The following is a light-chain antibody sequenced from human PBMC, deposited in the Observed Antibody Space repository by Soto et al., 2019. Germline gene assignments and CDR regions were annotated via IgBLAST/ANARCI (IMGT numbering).Light chain of an antibody. V-gene: IGLV4-69*01. Sequence: QSVLTQSPSASASLGASVKLTCTLSNGHSSYAIAWHQQQPEKGPRYLMKLNSDGSHSKGDGIPDRFSGSSSGAERYLTISSLQSEDEADYYCQTWGTGIQVFGTGTKVTVL. J-gene: IGLJ1*01. CDR3: QTWGTGIQV. CDR2: LNSDGSH. CDR1: NGHSSYA.